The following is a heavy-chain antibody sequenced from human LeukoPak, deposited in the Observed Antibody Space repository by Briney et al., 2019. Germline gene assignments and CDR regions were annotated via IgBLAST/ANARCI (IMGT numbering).Heavy chain of an antibody. CDR1: GGSISSYY. D-gene: IGHD3-10*01. V-gene: IGHV4-59*01. CDR3: ARGAPYGLYYYYYYMDV. J-gene: IGHJ6*03. Sequence: SETLSLTCTVSGGSISSYYWSWIRQPPGKGLEWIGYIYYSGSTNYNPSLKSRVTISVDTSKNQFSLKLSSATAADTAVYYCARGAPYGLYYYYYYMDVWGKGTTVTVSS. CDR2: IYYSGST.